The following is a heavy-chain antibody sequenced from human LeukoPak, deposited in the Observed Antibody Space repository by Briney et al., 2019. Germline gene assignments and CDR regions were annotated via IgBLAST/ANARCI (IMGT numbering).Heavy chain of an antibody. J-gene: IGHJ4*02. CDR2: ISKDSKTI. V-gene: IGHV3-48*04. CDR1: GFTFDDYA. CDR3: ARLNGIALAGTWTSQDDS. D-gene: IGHD6-19*01. Sequence: GGSLRLSCAASGFTFDDYAMHWVRQAPGKGLEWVSYISKDSKTIYYAESVKGRFTISRDNAQNSLYLQMNSLRPEDTAVYYCARLNGIALAGTWTSQDDSWGQGTLVTVSS.